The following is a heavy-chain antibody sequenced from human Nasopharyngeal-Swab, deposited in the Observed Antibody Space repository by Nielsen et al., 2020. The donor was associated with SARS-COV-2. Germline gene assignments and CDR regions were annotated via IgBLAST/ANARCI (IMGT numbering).Heavy chain of an antibody. Sequence: WIRQPPGKGLEWISYISSSSISIYYADSVKGRFTTSRDNAKNSLYLQMNSLRAEDTAVYYCARARRGIAGTYFDYWGQGTLVTVSS. D-gene: IGHD6-13*01. V-gene: IGHV3-11*01. CDR2: ISSSSISI. J-gene: IGHJ4*02. CDR3: ARARRGIAGTYFDY.